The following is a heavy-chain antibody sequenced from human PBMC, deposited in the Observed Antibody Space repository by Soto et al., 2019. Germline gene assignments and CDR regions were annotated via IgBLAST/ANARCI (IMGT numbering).Heavy chain of an antibody. CDR3: ARGGYSGYYYAYLDY. CDR1: GYTFTNYA. Sequence: QVHLVQSGAEERMPGASVKVSCKASGYTFTNYAIHWVRQAPGQSLEWMGWINPAPDNTKYSQKLQGRVTISRDTSASTAYMELTSLRSEDTAVYYCARGGYSGYYYAYLDYWGQGTLVTVSS. J-gene: IGHJ4*02. D-gene: IGHD1-26*01. CDR2: INPAPDNT. V-gene: IGHV1-3*05.